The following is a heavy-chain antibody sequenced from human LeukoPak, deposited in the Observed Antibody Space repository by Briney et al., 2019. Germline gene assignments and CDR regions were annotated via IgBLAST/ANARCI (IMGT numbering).Heavy chain of an antibody. D-gene: IGHD6-13*01. CDR1: GFTFSSYW. CDR2: INSDGSST. J-gene: IGHJ4*02. CDR3: ARAPLSGYSSSWLVSY. V-gene: IGHV3-74*01. Sequence: PGGSLRLSCVASGFTFSSYWMHWVRQAPGKGLVWVSRINSDGSSTSYADSVKGRFTISRDNAKNTLYLQMNSLRAEDTAVYYCARAPLSGYSSSWLVSYWGQGTLVTVSS.